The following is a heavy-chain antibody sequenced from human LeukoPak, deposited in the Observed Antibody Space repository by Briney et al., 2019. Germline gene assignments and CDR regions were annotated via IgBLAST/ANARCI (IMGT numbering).Heavy chain of an antibody. V-gene: IGHV4-30-2*01. CDR3: ARDVHVNYEGAFDY. CDR2: IYHSGST. CDR1: GGSISSGGYY. D-gene: IGHD4-11*01. J-gene: IGHJ4*02. Sequence: SETLSLTCAVSGGSISSGGYYWSWIRQPPGKGLEWIGYIYHSGSTYSNPSLKSRVTISVDRSKNQFSLKLSSVTAADTAVYYSARDVHVNYEGAFDYWGQGTLVTVSS.